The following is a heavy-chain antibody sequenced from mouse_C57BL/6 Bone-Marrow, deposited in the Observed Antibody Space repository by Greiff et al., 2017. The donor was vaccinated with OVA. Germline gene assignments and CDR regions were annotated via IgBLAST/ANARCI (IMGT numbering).Heavy chain of an antibody. D-gene: IGHD1-1*01. CDR2: IDPSDSYT. J-gene: IGHJ1*03. V-gene: IGHV1-50*01. CDR1: GYTFTSHW. CDR3: ARWPVVATYWYFDV. Sequence: QVQLQQSGPELVRPGASVKISCKAPGYTFTSHWMQWVRQRPGQGLEWIGEIDPSDSYTNYNQKFKGKSTLTVDKSSSTAYMQLSSLTSEDSAVYYCARWPVVATYWYFDVWGTGTTVTVSS.